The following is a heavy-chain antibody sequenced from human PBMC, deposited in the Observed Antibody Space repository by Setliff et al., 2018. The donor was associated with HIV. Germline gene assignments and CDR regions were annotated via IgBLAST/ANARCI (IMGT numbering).Heavy chain of an antibody. D-gene: IGHD3-10*01. V-gene: IGHV3-7*01. CDR2: IKQYGNEK. CDR1: GFTFSNFW. CDR3: ARSDWYHGSGSHDY. Sequence: GGSLRLSCAGSGFTFSNFWMSWVRQAPGKGLEWVASIKQYGNEKHFVDSVMGRSTISRDNAKNSLSLQMSGLRAEDTALYYCARSDWYHGSGSHDYWGQGTLVTVSS. J-gene: IGHJ4*02.